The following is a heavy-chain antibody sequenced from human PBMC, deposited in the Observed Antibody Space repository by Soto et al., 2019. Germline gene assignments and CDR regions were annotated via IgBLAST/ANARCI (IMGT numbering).Heavy chain of an antibody. Sequence: LSLTCTLSGGAINDHYWSFIRQPPGKGLEWIGYIYYNGNTNYNPSLESRVTISVDRSRNQFSLRLTSLTAADTAVYYCARVRTGYFDYWGRGALVTVPQ. D-gene: IGHD3-9*01. J-gene: IGHJ4*02. CDR1: GGAINDHY. V-gene: IGHV4-59*11. CDR2: IYYNGNT. CDR3: ARVRTGYFDY.